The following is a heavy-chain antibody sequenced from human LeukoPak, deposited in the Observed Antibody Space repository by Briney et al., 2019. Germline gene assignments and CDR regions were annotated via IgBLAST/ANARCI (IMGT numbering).Heavy chain of an antibody. CDR2: LSGGGINT. J-gene: IGHJ4*02. V-gene: IGHV3-23*01. D-gene: IGHD2-2*01. CDR3: AKVNWCSASCADA. CDR1: GFTFSNYA. Sequence: GGSLRLSCAASGFTFSNYAMSWVRQAPGKGLEWVSGLSGGGINTYYADSVKGRFTISRDNSKNTLSLQMNSLRAEDTAAYYCAKVNWCSASCADAWGQGTLVTVSS.